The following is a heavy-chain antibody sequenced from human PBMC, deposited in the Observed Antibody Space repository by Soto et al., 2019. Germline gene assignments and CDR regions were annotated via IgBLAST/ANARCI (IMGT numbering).Heavy chain of an antibody. CDR2: INPSGGST. V-gene: IGHV1-46*01. Sequence: GASVKVSCKASGYTFSSYYMHWVRQAPGQGLEWMGIINPSGGSTGYAQKFQGRVTMTRDTSTSTVYMELSSLRSEDTAVYYCARKGYFGSGSFDFWGQGTLVTVSS. J-gene: IGHJ4*02. CDR3: ARKGYFGSGSFDF. CDR1: GYTFSSYY. D-gene: IGHD3-10*01.